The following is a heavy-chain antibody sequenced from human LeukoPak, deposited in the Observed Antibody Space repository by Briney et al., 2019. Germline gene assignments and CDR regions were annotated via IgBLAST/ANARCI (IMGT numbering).Heavy chain of an antibody. CDR2: IYHSGST. Sequence: SETLSLTCTVSGYSISSGYYWGWIRQPPGKGLEWIGSIYHSGSTNYNPSLKSRVTISVDTSKNQFSLKLSSVTAADTAVYYCARSNEDIVVVPAAIIHWFDPWGQGTLVTVSS. CDR3: ARSNEDIVVVPAAIIHWFDP. CDR1: GYSISSGYY. J-gene: IGHJ5*02. V-gene: IGHV4-38-2*02. D-gene: IGHD2-2*01.